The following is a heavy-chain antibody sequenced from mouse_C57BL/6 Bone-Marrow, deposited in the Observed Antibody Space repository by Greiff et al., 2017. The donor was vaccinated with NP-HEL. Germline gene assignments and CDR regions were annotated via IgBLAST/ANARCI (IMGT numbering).Heavy chain of an antibody. CDR1: GFTFSSYT. CDR3: ARRDDYEAWFAY. Sequence: EVKLVESGGGLVKPGGSLKLSCAASGFTFSSYTMSWVRQTPEKRLEWVATISGGGGNTYYPDSVKVRFTISRDNAKNTLYLQMSSLRSEDTALYYCARRDDYEAWFAYWGQGTLVTVSA. J-gene: IGHJ3*01. V-gene: IGHV5-9*01. CDR2: ISGGGGNT. D-gene: IGHD2-4*01.